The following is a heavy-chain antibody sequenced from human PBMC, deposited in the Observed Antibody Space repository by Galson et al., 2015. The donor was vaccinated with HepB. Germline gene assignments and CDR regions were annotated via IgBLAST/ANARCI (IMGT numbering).Heavy chain of an antibody. CDR3: AKANGDYYDVLTGYYSNYFDY. Sequence: LRLSCAASGFTFSNYAMSWVRQAPGKGLEWVSAISGGGTSTYYADSVKGRFTISRDNSKNTLYLQMNSLRAEDTAVYYCAKANGDYYDVLTGYYSNYFDYWGQGTLVTVSS. V-gene: IGHV3-23*01. CDR2: ISGGGTST. CDR1: GFTFSNYA. D-gene: IGHD3-9*01. J-gene: IGHJ4*02.